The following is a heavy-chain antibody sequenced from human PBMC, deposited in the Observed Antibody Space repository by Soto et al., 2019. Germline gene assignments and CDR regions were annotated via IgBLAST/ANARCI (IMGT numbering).Heavy chain of an antibody. D-gene: IGHD3-22*01. CDR1: GFTFDDYT. J-gene: IGHJ4*02. CDR2: ISWDGGST. Sequence: EVQLVESGGVVVQPGGSLRLSCAASGFTFDDYTMHWVRQAPGKGLEWVSLISWDGGSTYYADSVKGRFTISRDNSKNSLYLQMNSLRTEDTALYYCAKVRVLYDRSGCLDYWGQGTLVTVSS. V-gene: IGHV3-43*01. CDR3: AKVRVLYDRSGCLDY.